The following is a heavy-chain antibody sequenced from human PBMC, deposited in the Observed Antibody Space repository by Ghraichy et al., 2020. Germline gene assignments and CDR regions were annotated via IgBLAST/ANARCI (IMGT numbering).Heavy chain of an antibody. CDR1: GDSVNSGNYY. V-gene: IGHV4-61*01. Sequence: SETLSLTCTVSGDSVNSGNYYWSWIRQPPGKGLEWIGYINYKGITNYNPSLKSRVTISLDTSKNQFSLKLTAVATADTAVYYCARNTRFSGYDYNWFDPWGQGTLVTVSS. CDR2: INYKGIT. CDR3: ARNTRFSGYDYNWFDP. D-gene: IGHD5-12*01. J-gene: IGHJ5*02.